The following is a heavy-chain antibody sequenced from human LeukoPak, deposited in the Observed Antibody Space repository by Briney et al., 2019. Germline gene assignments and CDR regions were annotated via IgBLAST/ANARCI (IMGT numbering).Heavy chain of an antibody. CDR3: ARDRAGYFYAMDV. J-gene: IGHJ6*02. Sequence: TGGSLRLSCAASGFTFGDYAMHWVRQAPGTGLEWVSGINWKSNNIGYADSVKGRFTISRDNAKNSLYLQMNSLRTEDTALYYCARDRAGYFYAMDVWGQGTSVTVSS. CDR1: GFTFGDYA. D-gene: IGHD6-13*01. V-gene: IGHV3-9*01. CDR2: INWKSNNI.